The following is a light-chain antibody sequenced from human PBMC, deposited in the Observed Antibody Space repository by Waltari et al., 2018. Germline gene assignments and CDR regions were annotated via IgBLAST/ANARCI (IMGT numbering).Light chain of an antibody. Sequence: DIVLTQSPGTLSVSPGERATLSCRASQSVRRTLAWYQQKHGQAPRLLIYDASTRATGVPDRFSGSGFGTDFSLTISRLEPEDFAVYYCQKYGTLPATFGQGTKVEIK. J-gene: IGKJ1*01. CDR2: DAS. V-gene: IGKV3-20*01. CDR1: QSVRRT. CDR3: QKYGTLPAT.